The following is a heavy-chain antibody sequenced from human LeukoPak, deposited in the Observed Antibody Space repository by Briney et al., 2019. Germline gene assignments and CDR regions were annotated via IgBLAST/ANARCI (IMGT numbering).Heavy chain of an antibody. CDR1: GFTFSTYS. CDR2: MSSTSSYI. V-gene: IGHV3-21*01. CDR3: ARVGYSSGWYFDY. Sequence: PGGSLRLSCAASGFTFSTYSMNWVRQAPGKGLEWVSSMSSTSSYIYYADSVKGRFTISRDNAQKSLYLQMNSLRAEDTAVYYCARVGYSSGWYFDYWGQGTLVTVSS. J-gene: IGHJ4*02. D-gene: IGHD6-19*01.